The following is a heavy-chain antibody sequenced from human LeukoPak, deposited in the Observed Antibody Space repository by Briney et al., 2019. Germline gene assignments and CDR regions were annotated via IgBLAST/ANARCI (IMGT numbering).Heavy chain of an antibody. Sequence: GGSLRLSCAASEFVFSSYAMNWVRQAPGKGLEWVSCIGASGSSTYYADSVKGRFTISRDNSKTTLYLQMNSLRAEDTAVYYCARGLSSVNDAFDIWGQGTMVTVS. CDR3: ARGLSSVNDAFDI. CDR1: EFVFSSYA. J-gene: IGHJ3*02. D-gene: IGHD3-10*01. V-gene: IGHV3-23*01. CDR2: IGASGSST.